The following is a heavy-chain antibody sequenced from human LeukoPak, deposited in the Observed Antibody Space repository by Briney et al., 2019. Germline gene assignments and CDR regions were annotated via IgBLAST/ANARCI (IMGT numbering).Heavy chain of an antibody. J-gene: IGHJ4*02. D-gene: IGHD2/OR15-2a*01. V-gene: IGHV3-23*01. CDR2: ISGSGGST. Sequence: GGSLRLSCAASGFIFSSYAMSWGRPAPGKRLELGSAISGSGGSTYYAESVKGRFTISRDNSKNTLYLQMNSLRVGDTALYYCAKDPLVNSQEYFDYWGQGTLVTVSS. CDR3: AKDPLVNSQEYFDY. CDR1: GFIFSSYA.